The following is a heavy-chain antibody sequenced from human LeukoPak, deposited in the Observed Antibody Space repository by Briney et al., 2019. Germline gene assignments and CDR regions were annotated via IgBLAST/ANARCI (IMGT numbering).Heavy chain of an antibody. D-gene: IGHD3-10*01. Sequence: PGGSLRLSCAASGFTFSSYSMNWVRQAPGKGLEWVSSISSSSSYIYYADSVKGRFTISRDNAKNSLYLQMNSLRAEDTAVYYCARDRTDYGSGSYYQDWGQGTLVTVSS. J-gene: IGHJ4*02. CDR2: ISSSSSYI. CDR1: GFTFSSYS. V-gene: IGHV3-21*01. CDR3: ARDRTDYGSGSYYQD.